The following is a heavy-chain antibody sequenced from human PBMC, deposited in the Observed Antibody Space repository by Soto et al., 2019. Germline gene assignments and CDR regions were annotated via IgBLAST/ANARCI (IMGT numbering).Heavy chain of an antibody. D-gene: IGHD2-21*01. CDR1: EFTFFAYW. CDR2: VNSDGSHT. Sequence: EVQLVESGGGFVQPGGPLRLSCAASEFTFFAYWIHCVRQVPWKGLVWVSRVNSDGSHTSYADSVRGRVTISRDNSKNKVYLPVNGLTADDTAVDYCAKVCEFIAYADENLFDTWGHGSLITVSS. J-gene: IGHJ5*01. V-gene: IGHV3-74*01. CDR3: AKVCEFIAYADENLFDT.